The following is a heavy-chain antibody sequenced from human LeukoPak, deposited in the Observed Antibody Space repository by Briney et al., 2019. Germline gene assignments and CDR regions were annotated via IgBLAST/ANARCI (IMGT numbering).Heavy chain of an antibody. Sequence: SETLSLTCTVSGGSISSYYWSWIRQPPGKGLEWIGYIYYSGSTNYNPSLKSRVTISVDTSKDQFSLKLNSVTAADTAVYYCAGGGDSGGYYYPMFDYWGQGTLVTVSS. CDR1: GGSISSYY. D-gene: IGHD3-22*01. CDR2: IYYSGST. CDR3: AGGGDSGGYYYPMFDY. J-gene: IGHJ4*02. V-gene: IGHV4-59*01.